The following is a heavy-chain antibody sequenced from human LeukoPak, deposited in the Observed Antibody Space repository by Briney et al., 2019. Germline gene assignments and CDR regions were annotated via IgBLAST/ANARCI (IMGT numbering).Heavy chain of an antibody. CDR2: IRPNSGDT. CDR3: ATEAAGDPDWYFDL. V-gene: IGHV1-2*02. CDR1: GYTFTAYH. D-gene: IGHD7-27*01. J-gene: IGHJ2*01. Sequence: ASVKVSCTASGYTFTAYHIQWVRQAPGQGLEWMGWIRPNSGDTNYAQKFQGRVTKTRDTSISTAYMELNNLRSDDTAVYYCATEAAGDPDWYFDLWGRGTLVTVSS.